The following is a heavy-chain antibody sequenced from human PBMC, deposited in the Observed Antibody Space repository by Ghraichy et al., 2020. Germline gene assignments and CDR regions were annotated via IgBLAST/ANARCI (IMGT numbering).Heavy chain of an antibody. J-gene: IGHJ5*02. Sequence: SETLSLTCTVSGGSVSGYYWSWIRQPPGKELEWIGYIYYSGNTKYTPSLESRINISLETSKNQFSLKPTSVTATDTAIYYCARVSYASGRLWLDPWGQGTLVTVSS. CDR2: IYYSGNT. CDR3: ARVSYASGRLWLDP. V-gene: IGHV4-59*08. D-gene: IGHD3-10*01. CDR1: GGSVSGYY.